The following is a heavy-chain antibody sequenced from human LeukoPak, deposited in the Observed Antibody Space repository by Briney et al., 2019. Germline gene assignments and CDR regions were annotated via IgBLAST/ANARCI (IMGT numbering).Heavy chain of an antibody. J-gene: IGHJ4*02. D-gene: IGHD1-26*01. V-gene: IGHV3-21*01. CDR3: ARDKVGSYYDH. CDR2: ITSGSDYI. Sequence: GGSLRLSCAASGFTFSSYTMNWVRQAPGRGLEWVSSITSGSDYIYYADSVKGRFTISRDNPKNSLYLQMNSLRVEDTAVYYCARDKVGSYYDHWGQGTLVTVSS. CDR1: GFTFSSYT.